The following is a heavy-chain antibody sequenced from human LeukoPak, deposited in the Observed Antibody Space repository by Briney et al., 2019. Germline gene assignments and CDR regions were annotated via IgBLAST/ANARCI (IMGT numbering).Heavy chain of an antibody. Sequence: GESLKISCKGSGYSFTNHWIGWVRQMPGKGLEWMGIIYPGDSDTRYSPSFQGQVTISADKSIITAYLQWNNLEASDTAMYYCARGIAEAAVTKFDYWGRGTLVTVSS. J-gene: IGHJ4*02. CDR1: GYSFTNHW. CDR2: IYPGDSDT. CDR3: ARGIAEAAVTKFDY. V-gene: IGHV5-51*01. D-gene: IGHD6-13*01.